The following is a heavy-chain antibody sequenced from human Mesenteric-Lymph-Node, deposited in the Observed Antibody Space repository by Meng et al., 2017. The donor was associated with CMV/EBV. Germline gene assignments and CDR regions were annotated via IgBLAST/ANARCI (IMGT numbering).Heavy chain of an antibody. J-gene: IGHJ6*02. Sequence: GESLKISCAASGFTFRSYWMTWVRQAPGKGLEWVANIKQDGSEKYYLDSVKGRFTVSRDNAKNSLYLQMNSLRGEDTAVYYCARVIVGATLGLIYYGMDVWGQGTTVPSP. CDR1: GFTFRSYW. CDR2: IKQDGSEK. CDR3: ARVIVGATLGLIYYGMDV. V-gene: IGHV3-7*01. D-gene: IGHD1-26*01.